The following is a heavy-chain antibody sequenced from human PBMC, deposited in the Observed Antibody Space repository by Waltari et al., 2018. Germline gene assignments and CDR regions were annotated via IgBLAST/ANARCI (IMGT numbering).Heavy chain of an antibody. CDR2: INHSGST. J-gene: IGHJ4*02. CDR3: ARGGRGYYGSGSYSY. V-gene: IGHV4-34*01. D-gene: IGHD3-10*01. Sequence: QVQLQQWGAGLLKPSETLSLTCAVYGGSFSGYYWSWIRQPPGKGLEWIGEINHSGSTNYHPSLKSRVTISVDTSKNQFSLKLSSVTAADTAVYYCARGGRGYYGSGSYSYWGQGTLVTVSS. CDR1: GGSFSGYY.